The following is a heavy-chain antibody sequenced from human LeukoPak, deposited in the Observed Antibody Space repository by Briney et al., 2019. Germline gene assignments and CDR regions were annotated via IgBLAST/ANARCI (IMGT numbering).Heavy chain of an antibody. CDR1: GFTFSSYS. CDR3: ARDWSGYDEFDY. J-gene: IGHJ4*02. Sequence: GGSLRLSCAASGFTFSSYSMNWVRQAPGKGLEWVSSISSSSSYIYYADSVKGRFTISRDNAKNSLYLQMNSLRAEDTAVYYCARDWSGYDEFDYWGQGTLVTVSS. D-gene: IGHD5-12*01. CDR2: ISSSSSYI. V-gene: IGHV3-21*01.